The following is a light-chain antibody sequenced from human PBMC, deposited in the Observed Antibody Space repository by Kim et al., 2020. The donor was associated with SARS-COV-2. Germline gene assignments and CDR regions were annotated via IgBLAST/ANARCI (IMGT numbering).Light chain of an antibody. J-gene: IGLJ1*01. Sequence: GQSITITCTRTSSDSGGQKYVSWYQQRPCESAKLMIFDVTKRPSGGSNHFSGCKSGNTASLTITGRRAEDEADNYCCSYTNSVTYVFGTGTKVTVL. CDR2: DVT. V-gene: IGLV2-14*04. CDR3: CSYTNSVTYV. CDR1: SSDSGGQKY.